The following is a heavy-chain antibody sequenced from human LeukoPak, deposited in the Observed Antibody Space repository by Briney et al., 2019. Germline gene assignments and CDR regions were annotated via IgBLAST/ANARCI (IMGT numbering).Heavy chain of an antibody. D-gene: IGHD5-18*01. Sequence: GGSLRLSCAASGFTFSSYEMNWVRQAPGKGLEWGSYISSSGSTIYYADSVKGRFTISRDNAKNSLYLQMNSLRAEDTAVYYCARVDTAVLTPDYFGSWGQGTLVTVSS. V-gene: IGHV3-48*03. CDR2: ISSSGSTI. CDR1: GFTFSSYE. J-gene: IGHJ4*02. CDR3: ARVDTAVLTPDYFGS.